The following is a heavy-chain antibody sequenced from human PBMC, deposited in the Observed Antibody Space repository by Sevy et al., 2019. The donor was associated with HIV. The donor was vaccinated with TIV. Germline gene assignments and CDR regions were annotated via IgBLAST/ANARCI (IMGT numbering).Heavy chain of an antibody. CDR2: IYYSGNT. J-gene: IGHJ6*02. D-gene: IGHD5-18*01. V-gene: IGHV4-59*01. Sequence: SETLSLTCTVSGGSISSYFWSWIRQPPGKGLEWIGYIYYSGNTNYNPSLKSRVTISVDTSKNQFSMKLRSVTAADTAVYYCARDFKGGDGYRSNGMDVWGQGTTVTVSS. CDR3: ARDFKGGDGYRSNGMDV. CDR1: GGSISSYF.